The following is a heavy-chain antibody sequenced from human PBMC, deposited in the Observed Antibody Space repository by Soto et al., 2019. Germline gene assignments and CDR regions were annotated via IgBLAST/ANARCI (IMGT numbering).Heavy chain of an antibody. Sequence: ASVKVSCKASGYTFTSYGISWVRQAPGQGLEWMGWISAYNGNTNYAQKLQGRVTMTTDTSTSTAYMELRSLRSDDTAVYYCARHVLRFLEWSPRHDMDVWGKGTTVTVSS. CDR1: GYTFTSYG. D-gene: IGHD3-3*01. CDR3: ARHVLRFLEWSPRHDMDV. J-gene: IGHJ6*03. V-gene: IGHV1-18*01. CDR2: ISAYNGNT.